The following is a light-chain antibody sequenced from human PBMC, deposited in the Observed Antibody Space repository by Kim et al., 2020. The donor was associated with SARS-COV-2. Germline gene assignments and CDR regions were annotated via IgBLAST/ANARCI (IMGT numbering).Light chain of an antibody. CDR3: SAWDKRLGAWV. CDR1: TNNVGDQG. Sequence: ENATRTCTGDTNNVGDQGATWLQQHQGHPPKLLSYRNNNRPSGISERLSASRSGTAASLTITGLQPEDEADYYCSAWDKRLGAWVFGGGTQLTVL. J-gene: IGLJ3*02. CDR2: RNN. V-gene: IGLV10-54*01.